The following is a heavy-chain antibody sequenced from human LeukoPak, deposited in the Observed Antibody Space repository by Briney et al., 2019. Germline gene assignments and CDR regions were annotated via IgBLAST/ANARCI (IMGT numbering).Heavy chain of an antibody. J-gene: IGHJ6*03. CDR1: GGSISSGSYC. CDR3: ARGYCSGGSCYSYYYYNYMDV. V-gene: IGHV4-61*09. Sequence: TLSLTCTVSGGSISSGSYCWSWIRQPAGKGLEWIGHIYTSGNTNYNPSLKSRVTISVDTSKNQFSLKLSSVTAADTAVYYCARGYCSGGSCYSYYYYNYMDVWGKGTTVTVSS. D-gene: IGHD2-15*01. CDR2: IYTSGNT.